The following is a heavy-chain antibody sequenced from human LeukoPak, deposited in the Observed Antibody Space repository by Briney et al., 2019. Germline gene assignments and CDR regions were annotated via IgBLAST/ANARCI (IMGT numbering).Heavy chain of an antibody. D-gene: IGHD3-3*01. CDR3: ARSYDFWSGYLDY. CDR2: IIPIFGTA. V-gene: IGHV1-69*01. CDR1: GGTFSSYA. Sequence: GASVKVSCKASGGTFSSYAISWVRQAPGQGLEWMGGIIPIFGTANYAQKFQGRVTITADESTSTAYMELSSLRSEDTAVYYCARSYDFWSGYLDYWGQGTLVTVSS. J-gene: IGHJ4*02.